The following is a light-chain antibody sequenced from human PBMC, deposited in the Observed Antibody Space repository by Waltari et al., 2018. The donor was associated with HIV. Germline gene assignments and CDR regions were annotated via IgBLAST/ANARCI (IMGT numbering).Light chain of an antibody. CDR2: DCR. CDR3: TAYTSTPTDTAVV. V-gene: IGLV2-14*03. J-gene: IGLJ2*01. CDR1: SSDIDGPNY. Sequence: QSALTQPASVSGSPGQSITISCTETSSDIDGPNYVSWYQQHPGKAPKLIIYDCRNRPSGVSSRFSGSKSGITASLTISGLQAEDEADYYCTAYTSTPTDTAVVFVGGTKLTVL.